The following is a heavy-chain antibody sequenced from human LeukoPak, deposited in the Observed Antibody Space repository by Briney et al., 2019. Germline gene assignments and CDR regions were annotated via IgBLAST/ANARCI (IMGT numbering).Heavy chain of an antibody. J-gene: IGHJ4*02. D-gene: IGHD5-12*01. CDR1: GYTFASYD. Sequence: ASVKVSCMASGYTFASYDINWVRQATGQGLEWMGWVNPNTGNTGYAQKFQGRVTMTRNTSISTAYMELSSLRSEDTAVYYCARGPINGYEYWGQGTLVTVSS. CDR2: VNPNTGNT. CDR3: ARGPINGYEY. V-gene: IGHV1-8*01.